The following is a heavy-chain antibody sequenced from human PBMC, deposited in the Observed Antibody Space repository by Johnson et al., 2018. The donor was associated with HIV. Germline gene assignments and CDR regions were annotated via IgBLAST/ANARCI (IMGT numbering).Heavy chain of an antibody. CDR2: IRYDGSNK. V-gene: IGHV3-30*02. CDR1: GFTFSSYG. CDR3: AKDSTSYSSRLVGAFDI. D-gene: IGHD6-13*01. J-gene: IGHJ3*02. Sequence: QVQLVESGGGVVQPGGSLRLSCAASGFTFSSYGMHWVRQAPGKGLEWVAFIRYDGSNKYYAESVKGRFTISRDNSKNTLYLQMNSLRPEGTAVYYCAKDSTSYSSRLVGAFDIWGQGTMVTVSS.